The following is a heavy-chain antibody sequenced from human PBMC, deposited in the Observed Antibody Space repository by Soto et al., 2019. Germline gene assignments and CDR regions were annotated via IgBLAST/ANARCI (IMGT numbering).Heavy chain of an antibody. CDR3: GRGGQGLADY. D-gene: IGHD3-10*01. CDR2: VDPGAART. V-gene: IGHV3-74*01. CDR1: GFTFSNYW. J-gene: IGHJ4*02. Sequence: EVLLVESGGGLVEPGGSLRLSCAASGFTFSNYWMHWVRQAPGKGLVWVSRVDPGAARTDYADSVEGRFTVSRDDAENTLHLQMDSLTAEDSGVYYCGRGGQGLADYWGQGTLVTVSS.